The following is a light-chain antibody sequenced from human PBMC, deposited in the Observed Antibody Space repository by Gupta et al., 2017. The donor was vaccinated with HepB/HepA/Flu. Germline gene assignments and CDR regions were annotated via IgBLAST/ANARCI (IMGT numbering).Light chain of an antibody. CDR3: QQYNFWPPWT. Sequence: ETVMTQTPATLSVSPGERATLSCRASQSISKNLAWYQQKPGQAPRLRIYAASTRATGVPARFSGSGSGTEFTLTITSLQSEDFAVYYCQQYNFWPPWTFGQGTKVEIK. CDR1: QSISKN. CDR2: AAS. J-gene: IGKJ1*01. V-gene: IGKV3-15*01.